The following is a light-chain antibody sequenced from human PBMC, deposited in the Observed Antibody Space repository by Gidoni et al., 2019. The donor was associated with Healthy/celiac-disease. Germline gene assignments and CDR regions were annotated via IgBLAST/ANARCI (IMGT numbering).Light chain of an antibody. CDR1: QSVSSSY. CDR3: QQYGILIT. Sequence: EIVLTQSPGTLSLSPGERATLSCRASQSVSSSYLAWYQQKPGQAPRLLIYGASSRATGIPDRFSGSGSGTDFTLTISILEPEDFAVYYCQQYGILITFGQGTRLEIK. CDR2: GAS. V-gene: IGKV3-20*01. J-gene: IGKJ5*01.